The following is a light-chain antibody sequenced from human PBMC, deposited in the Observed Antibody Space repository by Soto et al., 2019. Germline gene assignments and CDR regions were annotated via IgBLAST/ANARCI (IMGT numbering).Light chain of an antibody. J-gene: IGKJ1*01. Sequence: DIQMTQSPSSLSASVGARVTITCHASHGISNYLAWYQQKPGKVPKLLIYAASTLQSGVPSRFSGSGSGTDFTLTISSLQPEDVATYYCQKYNSAPRTFGQGTKVEIK. V-gene: IGKV1-27*01. CDR3: QKYNSAPRT. CDR1: HGISNY. CDR2: AAS.